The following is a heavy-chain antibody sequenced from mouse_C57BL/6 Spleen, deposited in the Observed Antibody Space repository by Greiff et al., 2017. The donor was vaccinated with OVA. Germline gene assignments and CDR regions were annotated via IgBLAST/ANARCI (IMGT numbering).Heavy chain of an antibody. CDR1: GYTFTSYW. Sequence: VQLQQPGAELVKPGASVKMSCKASGYTFTSYWITWVKQRPGQGLEWIGDIYPGSGSTNYNEKFKSKATLTVDTSSSTAYMQLSSLTSEDSAVYYCARSGATMITYFDYWGQGTTLTVSS. CDR3: ARSGATMITYFDY. J-gene: IGHJ2*01. D-gene: IGHD2-4*01. V-gene: IGHV1-55*01. CDR2: IYPGSGST.